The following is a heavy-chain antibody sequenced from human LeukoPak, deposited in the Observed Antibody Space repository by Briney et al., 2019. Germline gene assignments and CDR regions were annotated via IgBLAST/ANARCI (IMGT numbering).Heavy chain of an antibody. CDR1: GFTFSSYA. CDR3: ARRGGGSSKARRPDAFDI. Sequence: GGSLRLSCAASGFTFSSYAMSWVRQAPGKGLEWVSSISSSSSYIYYADSVKGRFTISRDNAKNSLYLQMNSLRAEDTAVYYCARRGGGSSKARRPDAFDIWGQGTMVTVSS. V-gene: IGHV3-21*01. D-gene: IGHD6-6*01. J-gene: IGHJ3*02. CDR2: ISSSSSYI.